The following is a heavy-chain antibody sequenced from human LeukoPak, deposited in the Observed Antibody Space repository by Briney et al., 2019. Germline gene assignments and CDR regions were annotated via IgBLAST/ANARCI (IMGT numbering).Heavy chain of an antibody. Sequence: GASVKVSCKASGYTFTTYGISWVRQAPGQGLEWMGRVSGNNGNTNYAQKLQGRVTMTTDTSTNTAYMELRSLRSDDTAVYYCARDFYHSGTNWYDVFNVGGQGTMVTASS. V-gene: IGHV1-18*01. CDR3: ARDFYHSGTNWYDVFNV. D-gene: IGHD1-1*01. CDR1: GYTFTTYG. J-gene: IGHJ3*01. CDR2: VSGNNGNT.